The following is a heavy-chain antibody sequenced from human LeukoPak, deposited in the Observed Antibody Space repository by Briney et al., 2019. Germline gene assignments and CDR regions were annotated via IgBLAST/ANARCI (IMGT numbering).Heavy chain of an antibody. Sequence: GGSLRLSCAASGFTFSSYSMNWVRQAPGKGLEWVSSISSSSSYIYYADSVKGRFTISRDNAKNSLYLQTNSLRAEDTAVYYCARDYDSSGYSDAFDIWGQGTMVTVSS. D-gene: IGHD3-22*01. CDR2: ISSSSSYI. V-gene: IGHV3-21*01. J-gene: IGHJ3*02. CDR3: ARDYDSSGYSDAFDI. CDR1: GFTFSSYS.